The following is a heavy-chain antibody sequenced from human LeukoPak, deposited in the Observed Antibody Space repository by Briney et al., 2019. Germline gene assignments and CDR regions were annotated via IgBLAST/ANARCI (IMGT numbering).Heavy chain of an antibody. V-gene: IGHV3-9*03. CDR2: ISWNSGSI. CDR3: AKDIGPGPGDAFDI. Sequence: PGGSLRLSCAASGFTFDDYAMHWVRQAPGKGLEWVSGISWNSGSIGYADSVKGRFTISRDNAKNSLYLQMSSLRAEDMALYYCAKDIGPGPGDAFDIWGQGTMVTVSS. J-gene: IGHJ3*02. CDR1: GFTFDDYA.